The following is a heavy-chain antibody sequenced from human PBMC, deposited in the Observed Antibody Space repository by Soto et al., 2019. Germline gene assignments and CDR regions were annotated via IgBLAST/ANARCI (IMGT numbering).Heavy chain of an antibody. D-gene: IGHD3-10*01. J-gene: IGHJ6*03. CDR3: ASGLGGSGSYYFAYYYYYMDV. CDR1: GFTFSDYY. Sequence: GGSLRLSCAASGFTFSDYYMSWIRQAPGKGLEWVSYISSSGSTIYYADSVKGQFTISRDNAKNSLYLQMNSLRAEDTAVYYCASGLGGSGSYYFAYYYYYMDVWGKGTTVTVSS. V-gene: IGHV3-11*01. CDR2: ISSSGSTI.